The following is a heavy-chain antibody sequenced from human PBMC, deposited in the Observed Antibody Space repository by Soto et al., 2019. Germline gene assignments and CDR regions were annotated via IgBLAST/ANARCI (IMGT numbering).Heavy chain of an antibody. CDR1: GGSFSGYY. J-gene: IGHJ6*02. D-gene: IGHD6-13*01. CDR2: INHSGST. CDR3: ARFRIAAAVGNYYYYGMDV. Sequence: SETLSLTCAVYGGSFSGYYWSWIRQPPGKGLEWIGEINHSGSTNYNPSLKSRVTISVDTSKNQFSLKLSSVTAADTAVYYCARFRIAAAVGNYYYYGMDVWGQGTTVTVSS. V-gene: IGHV4-34*01.